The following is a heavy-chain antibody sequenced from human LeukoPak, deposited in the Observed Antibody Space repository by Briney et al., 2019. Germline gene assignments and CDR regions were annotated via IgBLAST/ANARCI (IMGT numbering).Heavy chain of an antibody. CDR1: GFTFSDYY. CDR2: ISSSGSTI. J-gene: IGHJ6*03. Sequence: GGSLRLSCAASGFTFSDYYMSWIRQAPGKGLEWVSYISSSGSTIYYADSVKGRFTISRDNAKNTLYLQMNSLRAEDTAVYYCARATIDFWSGYYVNYYYYYMDVWGKGTTVTVSS. CDR3: ARATIDFWSGYYVNYYYYYMDV. D-gene: IGHD3-3*01. V-gene: IGHV3-11*04.